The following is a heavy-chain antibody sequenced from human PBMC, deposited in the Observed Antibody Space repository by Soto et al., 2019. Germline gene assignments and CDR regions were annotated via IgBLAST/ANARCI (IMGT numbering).Heavy chain of an antibody. V-gene: IGHV3-23*01. D-gene: IGHD2-15*01. Sequence: GGSLRLSCAASGFTFSSYAISWVRQAPGKGLEWVSAISGSGGSTYYADSVKGRFTISRDNSKNTLYLQMNSLRAEDTAVYYCAKDLGNSIVVVVAAILAYWGQGTLVTVSS. CDR1: GFTFSSYA. CDR3: AKDLGNSIVVVVAAILAY. CDR2: ISGSGGST. J-gene: IGHJ4*02.